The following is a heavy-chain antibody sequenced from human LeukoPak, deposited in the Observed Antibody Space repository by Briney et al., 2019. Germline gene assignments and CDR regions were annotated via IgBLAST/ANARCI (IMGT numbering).Heavy chain of an antibody. CDR3: ASLTTVTTGGVY. CDR2: INSDGSST. V-gene: IGHV3-74*01. Sequence: GGSLRLSCAASGFTFSSYWMHWVRQAPGKGLVWVSRINSDGSSTSYADSVKGRFTISRDNAKNTLYLQMNSLRAEDTAVYYCASLTTVTTGGVYWGQGILVTVSS. J-gene: IGHJ4*02. D-gene: IGHD4-17*01. CDR1: GFTFSSYW.